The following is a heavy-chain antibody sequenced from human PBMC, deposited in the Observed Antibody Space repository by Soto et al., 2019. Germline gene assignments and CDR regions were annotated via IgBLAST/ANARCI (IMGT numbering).Heavy chain of an antibody. J-gene: IGHJ4*02. Sequence: QITLKESGPTLVTPTQTLTLTCTFSGFSLTTSGVAVGWIRQPPGKALEWLALIYWDDDKRYRSSLKSRLTITKDTSKNQVVLTMTNMDPVDTATYYWAHRLGDSSCYSFDYWGQGTLVTVSS. D-gene: IGHD3-22*01. CDR3: AHRLGDSSCYSFDY. CDR2: IYWDDDK. CDR1: GFSLTTSGVA. V-gene: IGHV2-5*02.